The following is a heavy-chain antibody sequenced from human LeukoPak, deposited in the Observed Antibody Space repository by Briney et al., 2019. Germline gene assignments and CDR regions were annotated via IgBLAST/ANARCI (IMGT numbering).Heavy chain of an antibody. CDR2: IYYSGST. CDR1: GGSISSGGYY. CDR3: ARGSRDIVVVPAAMGDLGDFDY. D-gene: IGHD2-2*01. Sequence: PSETLSLTCTVSGGSISSGGYYWSWIRQHPGKGLEWIGYIYYSGSTYYNPSLKSRVTISVDTSKNQFSLKLSSVTAADTAVYYCARGSRDIVVVPAAMGDLGDFDYWGQGTLVTVSS. V-gene: IGHV4-31*03. J-gene: IGHJ4*02.